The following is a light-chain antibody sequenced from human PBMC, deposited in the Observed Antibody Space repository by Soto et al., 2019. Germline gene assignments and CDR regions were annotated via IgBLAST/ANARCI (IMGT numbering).Light chain of an antibody. CDR1: QSVSSNS. J-gene: IGKJ3*01. Sequence: EIVLTQSPGTLSLSPGERATLSCRASQSVSSNSLAWYQQKPGQAPRLLIYGASSRATGIPDRFSGSGSGTDFTLTISILEPEDFAVYYCQQYGSSPLTFGPGTKVDIK. V-gene: IGKV3-20*01. CDR2: GAS. CDR3: QQYGSSPLT.